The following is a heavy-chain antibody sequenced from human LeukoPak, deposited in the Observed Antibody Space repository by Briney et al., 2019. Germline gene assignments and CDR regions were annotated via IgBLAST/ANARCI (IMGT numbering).Heavy chain of an antibody. CDR2: ISGSGGST. CDR3: AKSPVFGYYDSLYYFDY. D-gene: IGHD3-22*01. V-gene: IGHV3-23*01. CDR1: GFTFSSYA. Sequence: GGSLRLSCAASGFTFSSYAMSWVRQAPGKGLEWVSAISGSGGSTYYADSVKGRFTISRDNSRNTLYLQMNSLRAEDTAVYYCAKSPVFGYYDSLYYFDYWGQGTLVTVSS. J-gene: IGHJ4*02.